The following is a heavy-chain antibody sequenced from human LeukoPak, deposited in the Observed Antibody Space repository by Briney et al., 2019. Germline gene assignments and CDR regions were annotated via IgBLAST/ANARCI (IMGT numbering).Heavy chain of an antibody. CDR2: INSDGSST. CDR3: ARDGRAYCGGDCYHAFDY. J-gene: IGHJ4*02. D-gene: IGHD2-21*02. V-gene: IGHV3-74*01. Sequence: PGGSLRLSCAASGFTFSSYWMHWVRQAPGKGLVWVSRINSDGSSTSYADSVKGRFTISRDNAKNTLYLQMNSLRAEDTAVYYCARDGRAYCGGDCYHAFDYWGQGTLVTVSS. CDR1: GFTFSSYW.